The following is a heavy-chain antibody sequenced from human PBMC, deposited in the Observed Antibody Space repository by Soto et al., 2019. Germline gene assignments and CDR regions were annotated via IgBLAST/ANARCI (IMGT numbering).Heavy chain of an antibody. V-gene: IGHV1-2*02. J-gene: IGHJ3*02. CDR1: GYTFTGYY. CDR2: INPNSGGT. CDR3: ARSTAGLDRALDDDAFDI. D-gene: IGHD1-1*01. Sequence: QVQLVQSGAEVKKPGASVKVSCKASGYTFTGYYMHWVRQAPGQGLEWMGWINPNSGGTNYAQKFQGRVTMTRDTSISTAYMELSRLRSDDTAVYYCARSTAGLDRALDDDAFDIWGQGTMVTVSS.